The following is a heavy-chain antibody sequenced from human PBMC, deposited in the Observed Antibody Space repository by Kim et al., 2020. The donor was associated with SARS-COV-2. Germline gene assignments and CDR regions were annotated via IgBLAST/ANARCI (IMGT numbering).Heavy chain of an antibody. J-gene: IGHJ6*02. CDR3: ARGSFKDGMDV. Sequence: KGRLTVHRDKAKSTVYLQMNSLRGEDTAVYYCARGSFKDGMDVWGQGTTVTVSS. V-gene: IGHV3-74*01.